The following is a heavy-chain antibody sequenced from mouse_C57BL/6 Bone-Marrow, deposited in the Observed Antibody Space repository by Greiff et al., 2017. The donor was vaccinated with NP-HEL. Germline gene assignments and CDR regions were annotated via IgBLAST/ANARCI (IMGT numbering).Heavy chain of an antibody. CDR3: ARRGYYYGSSNAMDY. V-gene: IGHV1-82*01. Sequence: VQLQQSGPELVKPGASVKISCKASGYAFSSSWMNWVKQRPGQGLEWIGRIYPGDGDTNYNGKFKGKATLTADKSSSTAYMQLSSLTSEDSAVYFCARRGYYYGSSNAMDYWGQGTSVTVSS. D-gene: IGHD1-1*01. J-gene: IGHJ4*01. CDR1: GYAFSSSW. CDR2: IYPGDGDT.